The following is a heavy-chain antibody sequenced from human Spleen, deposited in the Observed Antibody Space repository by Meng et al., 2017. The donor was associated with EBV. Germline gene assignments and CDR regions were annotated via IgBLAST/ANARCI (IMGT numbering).Heavy chain of an antibody. CDR3: ARDPSYDNTGYYDY. Sequence: QVQLVQSGTEVKKPGSSVKVSCKAARGTFSSFGINWVLQAPGQGLEWMGGIIPIFDATNYAQKFQGRLTISADESTGTAYMELSSLRSEDTAVYYCARDPSYDNTGYYDYWGQGTLVTVSS. J-gene: IGHJ4*02. CDR1: RGTFSSFG. V-gene: IGHV1-69*01. CDR2: IIPIFDAT. D-gene: IGHD3-22*01.